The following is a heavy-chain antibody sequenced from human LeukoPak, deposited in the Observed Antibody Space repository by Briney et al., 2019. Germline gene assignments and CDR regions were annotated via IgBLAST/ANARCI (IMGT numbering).Heavy chain of an antibody. CDR3: ARGGPYCSGGGCYSRTSNWFDP. CDR2: INHSGST. J-gene: IGHJ5*02. V-gene: IGHV4-34*01. D-gene: IGHD2-15*01. CDR1: GGSFSGYY. Sequence: SETLSLTCAVYGGSFSGYYWSWIRQPPGKGLEWVGEINHSGSTNYNPSLKSRVTISVDTSKNQFSLKLSSVTATDTAVYYCARGGPYCSGGGCYSRTSNWFDPWGQGTLVTVSS.